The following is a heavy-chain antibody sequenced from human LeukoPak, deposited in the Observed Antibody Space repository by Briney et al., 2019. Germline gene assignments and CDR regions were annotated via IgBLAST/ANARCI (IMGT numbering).Heavy chain of an antibody. CDR2: IYYSGST. CDR3: AGQRKTYYDILAGPPEDY. CDR1: GGSISSYY. Sequence: SETLSLTCTVSGGSISSYYWSWIRQPPGKGLEWIGYIYYSGSTNYNPSLKSRVTISVDTSKNQFSLKLSSVTAADTAVYYCAGQRKTYYDILAGPPEDYWGQGTLVTVSS. D-gene: IGHD3-9*01. J-gene: IGHJ4*02. V-gene: IGHV4-59*08.